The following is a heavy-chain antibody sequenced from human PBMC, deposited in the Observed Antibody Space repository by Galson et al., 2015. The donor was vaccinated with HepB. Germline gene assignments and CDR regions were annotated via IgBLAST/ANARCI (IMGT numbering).Heavy chain of an antibody. Sequence: SLRLSCAASGFTFSSYWMSWVRQAPGKGLEWVANIKQDGSEKYYVDSVKGRFTISRDNAKNSLYLQMNSLRAEDTAVYYCARGSYCGGDCYLDYWGQGTLVTVSS. CDR1: GFTFSSYW. D-gene: IGHD2-21*01. J-gene: IGHJ4*02. CDR3: ARGSYCGGDCYLDY. V-gene: IGHV3-7*03. CDR2: IKQDGSEK.